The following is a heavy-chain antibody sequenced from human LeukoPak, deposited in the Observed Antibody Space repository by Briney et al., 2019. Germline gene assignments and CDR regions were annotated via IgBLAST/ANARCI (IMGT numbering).Heavy chain of an antibody. CDR2: IYSGGST. Sequence: GGSLRPSCAASGFTLSSNYMSWVRQAPGKGLEWVSVIYSGGSTYYADSVKGRFTISRDNSKNTLYLQMNSLRAEDTAVYYCARRPKYWGQGTLVTVSS. V-gene: IGHV3-66*02. CDR1: GFTLSSNY. CDR3: ARRPKY. J-gene: IGHJ4*02.